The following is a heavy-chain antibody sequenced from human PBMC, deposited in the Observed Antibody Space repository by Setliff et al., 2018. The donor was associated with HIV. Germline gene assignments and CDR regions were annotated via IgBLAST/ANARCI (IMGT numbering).Heavy chain of an antibody. CDR2: IYYSGST. CDR3: ARDRYHYGSGSYYQSGSDAFDI. CDR1: GGSISSHY. Sequence: SETLSLTCTVSGGSISSHYWSWIRQPPGKGLEWIGSIYYSGSTNYNPSLKSRVTISVDTSKNQFSLKLSSVTAADTAVYYCARDRYHYGSGSYYQSGSDAFDIWGQGTMVTVSS. J-gene: IGHJ3*02. D-gene: IGHD3-10*01. V-gene: IGHV4-59*11.